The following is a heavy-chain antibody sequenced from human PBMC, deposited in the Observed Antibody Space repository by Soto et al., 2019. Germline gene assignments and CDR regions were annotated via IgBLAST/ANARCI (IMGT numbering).Heavy chain of an antibody. CDR1: GFSLSTSGVG. CDR2: IYWNDDK. V-gene: IGHV2-5*01. Sequence: QITLKESGPTLVKPTQTLTLTCTFSGFSLSTSGVGVGWIRQPPGKALEWLALIYWNDDKRYSPSLKSRLTITKDTSKNQVVLTMTNMERVDTSTPCCAHSSTLPYYYSMDVWGQGTTVTVFS. CDR3: AHSSTLPYYYSMDV. J-gene: IGHJ6*02.